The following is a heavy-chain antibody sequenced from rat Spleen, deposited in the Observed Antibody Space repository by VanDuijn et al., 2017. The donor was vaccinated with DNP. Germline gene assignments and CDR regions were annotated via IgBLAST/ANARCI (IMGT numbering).Heavy chain of an antibody. CDR1: GYSITSNY. V-gene: IGHV3-1*01. CDR2: ISYSGST. D-gene: IGHD1-6*01. Sequence: EVQLQESGPGLVKPSQSLSLTCSVTGYSITSNYWGWIRKFPGNKMEWMGYISYSGSTNYNPSLKSRISITRDTSKIQFFLQLNSVPTEDTATCSSARWVVYIYSWYFDFWGTGTMVTVSS. J-gene: IGHJ1*01. CDR3: ARWVVYIYSWYFDF.